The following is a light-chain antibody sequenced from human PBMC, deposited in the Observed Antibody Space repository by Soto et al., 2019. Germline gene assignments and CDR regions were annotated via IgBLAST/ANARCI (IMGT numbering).Light chain of an antibody. CDR2: AAS. CDR3: QQYGSSPYT. Sequence: EIVLTQSPGTLSLSPGERATLSCRASQTVYSSYLAWHQQKAGQAPRLLIYAASSRATGITDRLSGSGSGTDFTLTISRLEPEDFAVYYCQQYGSSPYTFGQGTKLEIK. CDR1: QTVYSSY. V-gene: IGKV3-20*01. J-gene: IGKJ2*01.